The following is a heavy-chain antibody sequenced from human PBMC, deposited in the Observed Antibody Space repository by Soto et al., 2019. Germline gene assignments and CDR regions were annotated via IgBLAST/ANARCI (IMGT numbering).Heavy chain of an antibody. J-gene: IGHJ4*02. Sequence: SGSLALTFTFSCGSVRSGGYYWSWLRQPPGNGLEYIGYLYYSGSTNYTPSLKSRVTISVDTPKNQFSLKLTSVTAADTAIYYCARGQAFWTGYYRMPYYFDYWGQGPLVTVSS. CDR1: CGSVRSGGYY. V-gene: IGHV4-61*08. CDR3: ARGQAFWTGYYRMPYYFDY. D-gene: IGHD3-3*01. CDR2: LYYSGST.